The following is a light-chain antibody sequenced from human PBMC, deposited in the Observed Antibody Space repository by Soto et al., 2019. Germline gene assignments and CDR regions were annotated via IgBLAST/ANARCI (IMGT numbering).Light chain of an antibody. Sequence: DIQMTQSPSSLSASVGDTLTITCQASQDIQQFLNWYQQQPGTAPKLLLYDVSNLETGVKSMVSGRGYETHGTLTLNSLQPEDIATYYGQQYDNYDITFGQGTRLEIK. CDR3: QQYDNYDIT. V-gene: IGKV1-33*01. CDR2: DVS. CDR1: QDIQQF. J-gene: IGKJ5*01.